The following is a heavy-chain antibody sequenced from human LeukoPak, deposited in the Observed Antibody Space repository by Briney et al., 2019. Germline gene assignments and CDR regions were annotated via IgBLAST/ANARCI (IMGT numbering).Heavy chain of an antibody. D-gene: IGHD5-12*01. CDR2: IYPGNSNS. V-gene: IGHV5-51*01. Sequence: GESLKISCEASGYSSTGYWIGWVRQMPGKGLEWMGVIYPGNSNSRYSPSFQGQVTISADNSISTAYLQWSSLKASDTAMYYCARRAHSGAMITLDYWGQGTLVTVSS. CDR1: GYSSTGYW. J-gene: IGHJ4*02. CDR3: ARRAHSGAMITLDY.